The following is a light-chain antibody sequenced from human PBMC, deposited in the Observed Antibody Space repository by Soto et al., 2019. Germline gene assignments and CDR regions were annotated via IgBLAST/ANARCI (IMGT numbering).Light chain of an antibody. CDR2: GAS. CDR1: QSVSNNY. Sequence: EIVSTQSPATLSFSPVERATLSCRASQSVSNNYLAWYQQKPGQAPRLLIYGASNRATGIPDRFSGSGSETDFTLTISRLEPEDFALYYCHQYGNSPWTFGQGTKVDIK. CDR3: HQYGNSPWT. V-gene: IGKV3-20*01. J-gene: IGKJ1*01.